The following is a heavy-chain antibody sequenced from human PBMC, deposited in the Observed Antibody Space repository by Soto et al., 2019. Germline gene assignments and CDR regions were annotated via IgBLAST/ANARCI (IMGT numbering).Heavy chain of an antibody. CDR2: ITPDSGYI. D-gene: IGHD3-10*01. J-gene: IGHJ5*02. V-gene: IGHV3-21*01. Sequence: SCAGSGWNLYHYSMNSVRQAKGKGLECVSCITPDSGYIYYSESVRGRFTISRDNAKNSLYLQMNTVRAEDTAVYYCARSSGVRETYRRSFDPWGLGPQVSVS. CDR1: GWNLYHYS. CDR3: ARSSGVRETYRRSFDP.